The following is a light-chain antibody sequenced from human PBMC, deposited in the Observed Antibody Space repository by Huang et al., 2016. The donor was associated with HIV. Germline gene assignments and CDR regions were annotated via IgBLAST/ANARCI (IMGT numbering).Light chain of an antibody. J-gene: IGKJ2*01. CDR1: ERIDRY. CDR2: AAS. V-gene: IGKV1-39*01. Sequence: DIQMTQSPSSLSASVGDRVTINCRASERIDRYLNWFQQKTGKAPKLLIYAASHLQSGVPSRFSGSGSRSDFTLTINGLQSEDLATYYCQKSYGTLTFGQGTKVEIK. CDR3: QKSYGTLT.